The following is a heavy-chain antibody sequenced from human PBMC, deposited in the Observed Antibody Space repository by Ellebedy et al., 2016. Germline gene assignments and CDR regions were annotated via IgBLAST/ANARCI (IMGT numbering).Heavy chain of an antibody. CDR1: GFTFSAAG. CDR3: ARDRGDCSSGRCYSDYFDY. J-gene: IGHJ4*02. D-gene: IGHD2-15*01. Sequence: GESLKISCAASGFTFSAAGMHWVRQAPGKGLEWLAVIWSYGSHRNYTDSVKGRFTISRDNSKNTLYLEMNSLIAEDTAVYYCARDRGDCSSGRCYSDYFDYWGQGTLVTVSS. V-gene: IGHV3-33*01. CDR2: IWSYGSHR.